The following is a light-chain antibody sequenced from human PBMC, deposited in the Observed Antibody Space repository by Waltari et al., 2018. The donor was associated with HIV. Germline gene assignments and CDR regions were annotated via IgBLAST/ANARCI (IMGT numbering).Light chain of an antibody. CDR3: QQVSLSPPLT. CDR1: QSLLFGSNNKNR. J-gene: IGKJ4*01. V-gene: IGKV4-1*01. CDR2: GAS. Sequence: DIVMTQSPDSLSVSLGERATINCKSSQSLLFGSNNKNRLAWYQQRPGQPPKVLISGASTRESGVPDRFSGSGSGTDFTLTINSLQAEDVAVYDGQQVSLSPPLTFGGGTKVEIK.